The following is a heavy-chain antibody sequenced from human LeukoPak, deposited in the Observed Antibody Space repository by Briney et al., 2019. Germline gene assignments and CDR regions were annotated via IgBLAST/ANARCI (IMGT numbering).Heavy chain of an antibody. J-gene: IGHJ5*02. D-gene: IGHD2-15*01. CDR1: GYIFTGYY. Sequence: ASVKVSCKASGYIFTGYYMHWVRQAPGQGLEWMGWISAYNGNTNYAQKLQGRVTMTTDTSTSTAYMELRSLRSDDTAVYYCARAFTYCSGGSCYCGWFDPWGQGTLVTVSS. CDR3: ARAFTYCSGGSCYCGWFDP. V-gene: IGHV1-18*04. CDR2: ISAYNGNT.